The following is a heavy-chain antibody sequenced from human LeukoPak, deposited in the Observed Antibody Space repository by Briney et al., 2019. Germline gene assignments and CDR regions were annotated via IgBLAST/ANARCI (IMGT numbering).Heavy chain of an antibody. CDR3: ARGPIAAAGDY. CDR2: INANNGNT. J-gene: IGHJ4*02. V-gene: IGHV1-18*01. D-gene: IGHD6-13*01. Sequence: ASVKVSCKASGYTFTNYGITWVRLAPGQGLEWMGWINANNGNTNYAQNLQGRVTMTRDTSTSTAYMELRSLRSDDTAVYYCARGPIAAAGDYWGQGTLVTVSS. CDR1: GYTFTNYG.